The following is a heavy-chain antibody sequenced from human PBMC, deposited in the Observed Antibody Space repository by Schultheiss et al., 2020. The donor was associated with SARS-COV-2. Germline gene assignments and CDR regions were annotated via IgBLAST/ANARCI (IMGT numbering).Heavy chain of an antibody. V-gene: IGHV4-39*07. J-gene: IGHJ6*03. CDR2: INHSGST. D-gene: IGHD2-15*01. CDR3: ARLYRGYCSGGSCYGPDYYYYYMDV. Sequence: SETLSLTCTVSGGSISSSSYYWGWIRQPPGKGLEWIGEINHSGSTNYNPSLKSRVTISVDTSKNQFSLKLSSVTAADTAVYYCARLYRGYCSGGSCYGPDYYYYYMDVWGKGTTVTVSS. CDR1: GGSISSSSYY.